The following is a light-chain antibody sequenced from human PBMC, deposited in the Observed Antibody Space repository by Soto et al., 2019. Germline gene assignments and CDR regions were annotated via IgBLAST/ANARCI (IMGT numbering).Light chain of an antibody. Sequence: EIGLSQSPGTLSLSPGERATLSCRASQSVSSNYLAWYQQKPGQAPRLLIYGASSRATGIPDRFSGSGSGTDFTLTISRLEPEDFAVYYCQQYGSSSWTFGQGTKVHIK. CDR3: QQYGSSSWT. V-gene: IGKV3-20*01. J-gene: IGKJ1*01. CDR1: QSVSSNY. CDR2: GAS.